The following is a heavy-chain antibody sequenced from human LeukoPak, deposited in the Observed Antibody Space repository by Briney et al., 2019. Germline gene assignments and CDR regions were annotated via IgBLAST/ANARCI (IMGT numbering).Heavy chain of an antibody. J-gene: IGHJ4*02. Sequence: PQTLSLTCAISGDSVSSNSAAWNWIRQSPPRGLEWLGRTYYRSKWYNDYAVSVKSRITIKPDTSKNQFSLQLKSVTPEDTAVYYCAKSYSSGWDFDYWGQGTLVTVSS. D-gene: IGHD6-19*01. CDR2: TYYRSKWYN. V-gene: IGHV6-1*01. CDR1: GDSVSSNSAA. CDR3: AKSYSSGWDFDY.